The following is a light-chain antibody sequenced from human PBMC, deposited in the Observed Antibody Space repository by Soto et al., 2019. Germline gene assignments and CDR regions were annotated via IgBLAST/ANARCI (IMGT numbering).Light chain of an antibody. CDR3: QQYFEWPPMT. Sequence: ELMLIQSPATLSMSPGERATLSCRASETVATNLAWYQQKPGQAPRLLISGASTRAAGISDRFRGGGSGTEFTLTITSLRSADYCTYYCQQYFEWPPMTFGQGTKVDXK. V-gene: IGKV3-15*01. J-gene: IGKJ1*01. CDR1: ETVATN. CDR2: GAS.